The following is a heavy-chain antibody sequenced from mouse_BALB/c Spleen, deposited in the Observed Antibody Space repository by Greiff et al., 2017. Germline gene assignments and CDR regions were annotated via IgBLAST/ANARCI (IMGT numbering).Heavy chain of an antibody. CDR1: GYSITSDYA. Sequence: EVKLMESGPGLVKPSQSLSLTCTVTGYSITSDYAWNWIRQFPGNKLEWMGYISYSGSTSYNPSLKSRISITRDTSKNQFFLQLNSVTTEDTATYYCARNYRYHFDYWGQGTTLTVSS. D-gene: IGHD2-14*01. CDR3: ARNYRYHFDY. J-gene: IGHJ2*01. V-gene: IGHV3-2*02. CDR2: ISYSGST.